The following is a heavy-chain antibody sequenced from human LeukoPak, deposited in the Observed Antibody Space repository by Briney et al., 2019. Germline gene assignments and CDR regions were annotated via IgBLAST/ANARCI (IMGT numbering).Heavy chain of an antibody. D-gene: IGHD2/OR15-2a*01. CDR3: ARGEALRQNYGMDV. CDR2: IYFSGST. Sequence: PSETLSLTCTVSGGSIYGYYWSWIRRPPGKGLEWIGDIYFSGSTNYNPSLKSRVTISVATSKNQFSLQLSSVTAADTAVYYCARGEALRQNYGMDVWGQGTTVTVSS. V-gene: IGHV4-59*01. J-gene: IGHJ6*02. CDR1: GGSIYGYY.